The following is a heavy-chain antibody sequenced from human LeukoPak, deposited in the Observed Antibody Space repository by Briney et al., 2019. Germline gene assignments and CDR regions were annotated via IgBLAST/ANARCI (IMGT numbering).Heavy chain of an antibody. CDR1: GFTFSTFS. D-gene: IGHD2-2*01. J-gene: IGHJ5*02. Sequence: PGGSLRLSCAASGFTFSTFSMNWVRQAPGKGLEWVSSISGRSNYIFYADSVKGRFTISRDNAENSLYLLLNSLRVEDTAVYYCARGSTLGSCTSSSCHNWFDPWGQGTLVTVSS. CDR3: ARGSTLGSCTSSSCHNWFDP. CDR2: ISGRSNYI. V-gene: IGHV3-21*01.